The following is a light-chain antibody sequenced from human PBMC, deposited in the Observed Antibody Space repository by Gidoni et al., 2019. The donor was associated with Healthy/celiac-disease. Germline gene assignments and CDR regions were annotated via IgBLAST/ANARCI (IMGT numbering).Light chain of an antibody. Sequence: EIVLTQSPGTLSLSPGERATLSCRASQSVSSSYLAWYQQKPGQAPRLLIYGASSRATGIPDRFSGSGSGTDFTLTISRLEPEDFGVYYCQQYGKTFXQXTKVEIK. J-gene: IGKJ1*01. CDR3: QQYGKT. CDR1: QSVSSSY. V-gene: IGKV3-20*01. CDR2: GAS.